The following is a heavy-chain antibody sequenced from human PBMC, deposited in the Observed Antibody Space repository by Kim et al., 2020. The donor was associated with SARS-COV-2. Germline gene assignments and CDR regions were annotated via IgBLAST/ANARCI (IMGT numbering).Heavy chain of an antibody. Sequence: SETLSLTCAVYGGSFSGYYWSWIRQPPGKGLEWIGEINHSGSTNYNPSLKSRVTISVDTSKNQFSLKLSSVTAADTAVYYCARGTRQWLVRGPYYYYRDVWGKGTTVTVSS. CDR3: ARGTRQWLVRGPYYYYRDV. CDR2: INHSGST. J-gene: IGHJ6*03. D-gene: IGHD6-19*01. CDR1: GGSFSGYY. V-gene: IGHV4-34*01.